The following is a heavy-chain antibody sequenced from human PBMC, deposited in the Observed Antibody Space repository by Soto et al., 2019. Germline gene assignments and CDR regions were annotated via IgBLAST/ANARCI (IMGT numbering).Heavy chain of an antibody. J-gene: IGHJ3*02. CDR1: EFTFSNYA. CDR3: AIEPNGEYVGGFEM. CDR2: ISGSGGTT. Sequence: EVQLLESGGGLVQPGGSLRLSCAASEFTFSNYAMSWVRQVPGKGLEWVSGISGSGGTTYYADSVKGRFTISRDNSKNTLYLQMNSLRAEDTAVYYCAIEPNGEYVGGFEMWGQGTKVTVSS. D-gene: IGHD4-17*01. V-gene: IGHV3-23*01.